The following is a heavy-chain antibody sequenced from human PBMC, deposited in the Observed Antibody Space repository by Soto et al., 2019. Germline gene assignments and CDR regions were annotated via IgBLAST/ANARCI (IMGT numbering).Heavy chain of an antibody. V-gene: IGHV1-69*12. CDR2: IIPIFGTA. CDR3: ARGRCSGGSCYLDEYFQH. Sequence: QVQLVQSGAEVKKPGSSVKVSCKASGGTFSSYAISWVRQAPGQGLEWMGGIIPIFGTANYAQKFQARVTITADESTSTAYMELSSLRSEDTAVYYCARGRCSGGSCYLDEYFQHWGQGTLVTVSS. D-gene: IGHD2-15*01. J-gene: IGHJ1*01. CDR1: GGTFSSYA.